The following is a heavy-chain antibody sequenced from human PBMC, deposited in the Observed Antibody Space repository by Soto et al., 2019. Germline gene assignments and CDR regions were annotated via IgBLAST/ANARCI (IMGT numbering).Heavy chain of an antibody. V-gene: IGHV4-59*01. D-gene: IGHD3-22*01. CDR1: RGSISDYY. CDR2: FYDSGST. J-gene: IGHJ5*02. CDR3: ARVGSGGYSNNWFDP. Sequence: ETLSLTCTVSRGSISDYYWGWIRQPPGKGLEWVGYFYDSGSTKYNPSLKSRVTISVDTSKNQISLEMKSVTVADTAVYYCARVGSGGYSNNWFDPWGQGTLVTVSS.